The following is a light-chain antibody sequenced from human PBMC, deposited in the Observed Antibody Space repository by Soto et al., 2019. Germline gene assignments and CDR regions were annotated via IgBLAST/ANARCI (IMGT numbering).Light chain of an antibody. V-gene: IGKV1-39*01. J-gene: IGKJ2*01. CDR1: QTISTY. CDR3: QQSDSTPYP. CDR2: DAS. Sequence: DIQMTQSPSSLSASVGDRVTITCRASQTISTYLNWYQQKPGKAPRLLIYDASSLLSGVPSRFSGSGSGTDFTLPIASLQPEDFSTYYCQQSDSTPYPFGQGTKVEI.